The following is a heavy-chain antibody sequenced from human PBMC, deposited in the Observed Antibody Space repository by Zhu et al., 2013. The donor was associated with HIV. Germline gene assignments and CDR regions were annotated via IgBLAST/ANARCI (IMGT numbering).Heavy chain of an antibody. D-gene: IGHD3-16*01. Sequence: QVQLVQSGTEVKKPGSSVKLSCRASGGTFSHYAIHWVRQAPGQGLEWMGGLIPLFATTHYSQKFQDRVTITADMSTGTAYMELRSLRFEDTAVYYCAGGEDMGDSLTTFGGPNAEYFQSWGQGTLVTVS. CDR2: LIPLFATT. V-gene: IGHV1-69*06. CDR1: GGTFSHYA. J-gene: IGHJ1*01. CDR3: AGGEDMGDSLTTFGGPNAEYFQS.